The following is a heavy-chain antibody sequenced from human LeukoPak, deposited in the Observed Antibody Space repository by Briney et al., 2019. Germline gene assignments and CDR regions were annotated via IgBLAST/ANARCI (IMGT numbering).Heavy chain of an antibody. V-gene: IGHV3-23*01. CDR2: ISGSGGST. CDR3: AKRPGTMIVVDHHFDY. CDR1: GFTFSSYA. J-gene: IGHJ4*02. Sequence: PGGSLRLSCAASGFTFSSYAMSWVRQAPGKGLEWVSAISGSGGSTYYADSVKGRFTISRDNSKNTLYLQMNSLRAEDTAVYYCAKRPGTMIVVDHHFDYWGQGTLVTVSS. D-gene: IGHD3-22*01.